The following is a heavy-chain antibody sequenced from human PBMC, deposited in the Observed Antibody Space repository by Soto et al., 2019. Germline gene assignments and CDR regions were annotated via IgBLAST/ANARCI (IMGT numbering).Heavy chain of an antibody. D-gene: IGHD4-17*01. CDR3: ARRPKHDYGDYNHYYYMDV. J-gene: IGHJ6*03. CDR2: IYYSGST. Sequence: PSETVSLTCTVSGGSISSYYWRWVRQRPGKGLEWIGYIYYSGSTNYNPALKSRVTISVDTSKNQFSLKLSSVATADTAVYYCARRPKHDYGDYNHYYYMDVWGKGTTVTVSS. V-gene: IGHV4-59*08. CDR1: GGSISSYY.